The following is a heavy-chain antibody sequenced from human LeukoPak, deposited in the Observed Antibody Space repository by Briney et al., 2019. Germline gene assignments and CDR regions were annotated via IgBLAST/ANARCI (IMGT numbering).Heavy chain of an antibody. J-gene: IGHJ5*02. CDR1: GGTFSSYA. CDR3: ARGYYDSSGYRGNWFDP. Sequence: ASVKVSCKASGGTFSSYAISWVRQAPGQGLEWMGGIIPIFGTANYAQKFQGRVTITTDESTSTAYMELSSLRSDDTAVYYCARGYYDSSGYRGNWFDPWGQGTLVTVSS. V-gene: IGHV1-69*05. CDR2: IIPIFGTA. D-gene: IGHD3-22*01.